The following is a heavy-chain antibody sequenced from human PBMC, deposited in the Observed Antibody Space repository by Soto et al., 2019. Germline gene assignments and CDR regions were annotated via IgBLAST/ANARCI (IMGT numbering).Heavy chain of an antibody. CDR2: IYSGGST. V-gene: IGHV3-66*01. Sequence: GESLKISCAASGFTVSSNYMSWVRQAPGKGLEWVSVIYSGGSTYYADSVKGRFTISRDNSKNTLYLQMNSLRAEDTAVYYCEGDRPTIYAFDIWGKGTMVTVSS. D-gene: IGHD3-3*01. CDR1: GFTVSSNY. CDR3: EGDRPTIYAFDI. J-gene: IGHJ3*02.